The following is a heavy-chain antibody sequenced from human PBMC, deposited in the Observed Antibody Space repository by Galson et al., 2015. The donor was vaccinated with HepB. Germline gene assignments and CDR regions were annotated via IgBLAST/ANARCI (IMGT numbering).Heavy chain of an antibody. Sequence: PALVKPTQTLTLTCTFSGFSLSTSGVGVGWIRQPPGKALEWIALIYWDDDKRYSPSLKSRLTITKDTSKNQVVLTMTNMDPVDTATYYCAHSFVNGDYDHYAGGVRFFDYWGQGTLVTVSS. J-gene: IGHJ4*02. CDR2: IYWDDDK. CDR1: GFSLSTSGVG. V-gene: IGHV2-5*02. CDR3: AHSFVNGDYDHYAGGVRFFDY. D-gene: IGHD4-17*01.